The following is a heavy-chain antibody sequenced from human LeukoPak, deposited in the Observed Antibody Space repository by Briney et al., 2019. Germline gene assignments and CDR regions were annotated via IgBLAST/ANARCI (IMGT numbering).Heavy chain of an antibody. CDR1: GGSISSGGYS. J-gene: IGHJ4*02. CDR2: IYHSGST. D-gene: IGHD3-3*01. Sequence: PSQTLSLTCAVSGGSISSGGYSWSWIRQPPGKGLEWIGYIYHSGSTYYNPSLKSRVTISVDRSKNQFSLKLSSVTAADTAVYYCARADYDFWSGYYGGLDYWGQGTLVTVSS. V-gene: IGHV4-30-2*01. CDR3: ARADYDFWSGYYGGLDY.